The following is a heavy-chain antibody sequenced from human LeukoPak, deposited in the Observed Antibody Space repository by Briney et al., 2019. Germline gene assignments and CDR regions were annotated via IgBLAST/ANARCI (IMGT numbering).Heavy chain of an antibody. CDR1: GFTFSSYS. D-gene: IGHD2-2*01. CDR3: ASGGYCSSTSCYEPYYYYGMDV. Sequence: PGGSLRLSCAASGFTFSSYSMNWVRQAPGKGLECVSSISSSSSYIYYADSVKGRFTISRDNAKNSLYLQMNSLRAEDTAVYYCASGGYCSSTSCYEPYYYYGMDVWGKGTTVSVSS. V-gene: IGHV3-21*01. CDR2: ISSSSSYI. J-gene: IGHJ6*04.